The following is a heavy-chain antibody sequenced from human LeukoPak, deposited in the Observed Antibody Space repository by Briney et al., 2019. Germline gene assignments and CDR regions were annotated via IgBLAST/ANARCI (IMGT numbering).Heavy chain of an antibody. V-gene: IGHV3-21*01. CDR3: ARWVDY. Sequence: GVSLRLSCAASVFTFRTYSINWIRQAPGKGLEWVSSISSSSNYIYYADSVKGRVTISRDNAKNPLYLQMNTLRGEDRAVYYCARWVDYWGQGTLVTVSS. J-gene: IGHJ4*02. CDR2: ISSSSNYI. CDR1: VFTFRTYS.